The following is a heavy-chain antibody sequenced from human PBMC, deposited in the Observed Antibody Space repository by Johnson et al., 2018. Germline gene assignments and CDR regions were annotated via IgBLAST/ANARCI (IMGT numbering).Heavy chain of an antibody. J-gene: IGHJ6*02. CDR2: IIPIFGTA. CDR1: GGAFSSYA. D-gene: IGHD1-26*01. Sequence: VQLVESGAEVKKPGSSVKVSCKASGGAFSSYAISWVRQAPGQGLEWMGGIIPIFGTANYAQKFQGRVTITADESTSKAYMELSSLRSEDTAVYYCARGSGSLGAYYYYGMDVWGQGTTVTVSS. V-gene: IGHV1-69*01. CDR3: ARGSGSLGAYYYYGMDV.